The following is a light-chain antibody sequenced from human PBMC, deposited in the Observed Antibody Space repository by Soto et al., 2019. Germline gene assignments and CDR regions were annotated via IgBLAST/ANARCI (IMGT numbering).Light chain of an antibody. CDR2: KNN. CDR3: AAWDDSLTGWV. CDR1: SSNIGTNY. J-gene: IGLJ3*02. Sequence: QSVLTQPPSASGTPGQRVTISCSGSSSNIGTNYVYWYQQFPGTAPKLLIYKNNPRPSGVPDRFSGSKSGTSASLAISGLRSEDEADYYCAAWDDSLTGWVFGGGTKVTVL. V-gene: IGLV1-47*01.